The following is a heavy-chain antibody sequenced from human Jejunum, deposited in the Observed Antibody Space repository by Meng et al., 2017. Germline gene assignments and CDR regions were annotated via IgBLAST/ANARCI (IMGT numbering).Heavy chain of an antibody. J-gene: IGHJ4*02. D-gene: IGHD1-26*01. Sequence: QVRRPGSGPGLVRPSATLSLICSVSGGSVSSAGYQWSWIRQPPGKGLEWIGYASTNYNPSLKSRVTISVDTSKNQFSLRLTSVTAADTAVYYCARDHMGSLDYWGQGILVTVSS. V-gene: IGHV4-61*08. CDR2: AST. CDR1: GGSVSSAGYQ. CDR3: ARDHMGSLDY.